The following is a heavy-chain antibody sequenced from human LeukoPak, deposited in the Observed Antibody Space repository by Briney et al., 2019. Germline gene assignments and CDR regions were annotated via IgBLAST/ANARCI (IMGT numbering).Heavy chain of an antibody. Sequence: PGGSLRLSCAASGFTVSSNYMSWVRQAPGKGLEWGSVMYSGGSTYYADSVKGRFTISRDTSKDTLYLQMNSLRAEDTAVYYCARDFSGSVDAFDIWGQGTMVTVSS. CDR3: ARDFSGSVDAFDI. CDR2: MYSGGST. D-gene: IGHD1-26*01. V-gene: IGHV3-53*01. CDR1: GFTVSSNY. J-gene: IGHJ3*02.